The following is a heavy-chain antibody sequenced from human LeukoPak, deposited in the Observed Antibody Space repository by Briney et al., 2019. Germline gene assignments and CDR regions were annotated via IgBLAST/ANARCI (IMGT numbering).Heavy chain of an antibody. CDR3: AKDHYSSGWYFDY. D-gene: IGHD6-19*01. Sequence: GGSLRLSCAASGFTFSSYDMHWVRRAPGKGLEWVAFISYGESTEYYADSVKGRFTISRDNSKNTLYLQMNSLRAEDTAVYYCAKDHYSSGWYFDYWGQGTLVTVSS. V-gene: IGHV3-30*18. CDR1: GFTFSSYD. J-gene: IGHJ4*02. CDR2: ISYGESTE.